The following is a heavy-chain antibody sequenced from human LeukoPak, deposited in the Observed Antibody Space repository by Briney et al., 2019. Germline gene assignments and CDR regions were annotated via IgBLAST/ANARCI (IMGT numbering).Heavy chain of an antibody. CDR3: ARDLGSSFFYGMDV. J-gene: IGHJ6*02. CDR2: ISYDGSNK. CDR1: GFTFSSYA. Sequence: PGSSLRLSCAASGFTFSSYAMHWVRQAPGKGLEWVAVISYDGSNKYYADSVKGRFTISRDNSKNTLYLQMSSLRAEDTAVYYCARDLGSSFFYGMDVWGQGTTVTVSS. V-gene: IGHV3-30*04. D-gene: IGHD6-6*01.